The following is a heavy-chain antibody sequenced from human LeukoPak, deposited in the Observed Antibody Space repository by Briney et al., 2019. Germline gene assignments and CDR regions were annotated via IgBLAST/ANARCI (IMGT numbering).Heavy chain of an antibody. J-gene: IGHJ3*02. Sequence: GESLRISCKGSGYSFANYWIAWVRQMPGKGLEWMGTIYPGDSDARYSPSFQGQVTLSVDRSITTAYLQWTSLKASDTAMYYCAGPYSTGINDAYDMWGQGTMVIVSS. D-gene: IGHD6-19*01. CDR2: IYPGDSDA. CDR1: GYSFANYW. V-gene: IGHV5-51*01. CDR3: AGPYSTGINDAYDM.